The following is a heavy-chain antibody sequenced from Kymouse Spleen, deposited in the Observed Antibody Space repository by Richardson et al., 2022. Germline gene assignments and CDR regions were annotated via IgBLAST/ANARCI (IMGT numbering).Heavy chain of an antibody. J-gene: IGHJ4*02. V-gene: IGHV4-61*01. CDR3: AREHYDILTGYPYYFDY. D-gene: IGHD3-9*01. CDR2: IYYSGST. CDR1: GGSVSSGSYY. Sequence: QVQLQESGPGLVKPSETLSLTCTVSGGSVSSGSYYWSWIRQPPGKGLEWIGYIYYSGSTNYNPSLKSRVTISVDTSKNQFSLKLSSVTAADTAVYYCAREHYDILTGYPYYFDYWGQGTLVTVSS.